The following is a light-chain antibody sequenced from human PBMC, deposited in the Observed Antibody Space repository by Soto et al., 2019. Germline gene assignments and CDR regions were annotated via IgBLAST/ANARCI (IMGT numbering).Light chain of an antibody. Sequence: EIVMTQSPLSLSVTPGESASMSCRSSQSLLHNNENNYFDWYLQKPGHSPQLLIYLGSNRPPGVHDKFRGSGSVTDFTLNISRVEPEDVGVYYCMPALHPTLTFGEGTRLVIK. J-gene: IGKJ5*01. V-gene: IGKV2-28*01. CDR2: LGS. CDR3: MPALHPTLT. CDR1: QSLLHNNENNY.